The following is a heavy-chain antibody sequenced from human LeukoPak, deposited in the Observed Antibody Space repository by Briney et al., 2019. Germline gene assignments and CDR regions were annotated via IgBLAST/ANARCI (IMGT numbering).Heavy chain of an antibody. V-gene: IGHV2-5*01. CDR3: AHSPLPGWELLYLDY. CDR1: GFSLSTRGVG. Sequence: SGPTLVNPTQTPTLTCTFSGFSLSTRGVGVGWIRQPPGKALEWLALIYWNDDKRYSPSLKSRLTITKDTSKNQVVLTMTNMDPVDTATYYCAHSPLPGWELLYLDYWGQGTLVTVSS. D-gene: IGHD1-26*01. J-gene: IGHJ4*02. CDR2: IYWNDDK.